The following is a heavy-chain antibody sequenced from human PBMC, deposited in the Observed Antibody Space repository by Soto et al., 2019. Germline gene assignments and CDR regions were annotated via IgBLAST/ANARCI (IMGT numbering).Heavy chain of an antibody. J-gene: IGHJ5*02. CDR1: GYTFTSYA. CDR2: INAGNGNT. V-gene: IGHV1-3*01. CDR3: ARGVAGPLHWFDP. D-gene: IGHD6-19*01. Sequence: GASVKVSCKASGYTFTSYAMHWVRQAPGQSLEWMGWINAGNGNTKYSQKFQGRVTITRDTSASTAYMELSSLRSEDTAVYYCARGVAGPLHWFDPWGQGTLVTVSS.